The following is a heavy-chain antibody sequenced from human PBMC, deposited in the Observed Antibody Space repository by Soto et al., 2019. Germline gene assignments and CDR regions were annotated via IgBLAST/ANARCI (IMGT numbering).Heavy chain of an antibody. V-gene: IGHV4-4*02. Sequence: QVQLQESGPGLVKPSGTLSLTCAVSGSSINNSNWWSWVRQPPGKGLEWIGESYHSGSTNYNPSLQSRVTISVDKSKNQVSLKLSSVTAADTAVYYCARAIPFFDYWGQGTLVTVSS. J-gene: IGHJ4*02. CDR2: SYHSGST. CDR1: GSSINNSNW. CDR3: ARAIPFFDY.